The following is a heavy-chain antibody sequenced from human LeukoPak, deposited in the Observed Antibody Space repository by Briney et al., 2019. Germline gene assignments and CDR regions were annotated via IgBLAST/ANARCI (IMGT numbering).Heavy chain of an antibody. V-gene: IGHV4-34*01. CDR1: GGSFSGYC. Sequence: SETLSLTCAVYGGSFSGYCWSWIRQPPGKGLEWIGEINHSGSTNYNPSLKSRVTISVDTSKNQFSLKLSSVTAADTAVYYCARLHPSGTMMSSDYWGQGTLVTVSS. CDR2: INHSGST. CDR3: ARLHPSGTMMSSDY. D-gene: IGHD1-7*01. J-gene: IGHJ4*02.